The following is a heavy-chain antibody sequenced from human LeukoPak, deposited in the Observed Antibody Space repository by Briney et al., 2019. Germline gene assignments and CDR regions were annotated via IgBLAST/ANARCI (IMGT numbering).Heavy chain of an antibody. J-gene: IGHJ3*02. CDR1: SGSISSSAYY. D-gene: IGHD1-20*01. CDR2: IFSSGNT. CDR3: ASHRLTGDDAFDI. V-gene: IGHV4-39*01. Sequence: SETLSLTCTVSSGSISSSAYYWGWIRQPPGKGLEWVGSIFSSGNTYYNPSLESRVTTSVDTSKNQFSLRLSSVTAADTAVYYCASHRLTGDDAFDIWGQGTVVTVSS.